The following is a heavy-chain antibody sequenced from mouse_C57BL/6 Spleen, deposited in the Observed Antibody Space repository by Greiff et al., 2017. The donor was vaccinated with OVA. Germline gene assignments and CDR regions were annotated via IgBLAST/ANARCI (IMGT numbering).Heavy chain of an antibody. CDR1: GYSITSGYY. CDR2: ISYDGSN. CDR3: ARNPGYYYGSSPNWYFDV. Sequence: DVQLQESGPGLVKPSQSLSLTCSVTGYSITSGYYWNWIRQFPGNKLEWMGYISYDGSNNYNPSLKNRISITRDTSKNQFFLKLNSVTTEDTATYYCARNPGYYYGSSPNWYFDVWGTGTTVTVSS. D-gene: IGHD1-1*01. V-gene: IGHV3-6*01. J-gene: IGHJ1*03.